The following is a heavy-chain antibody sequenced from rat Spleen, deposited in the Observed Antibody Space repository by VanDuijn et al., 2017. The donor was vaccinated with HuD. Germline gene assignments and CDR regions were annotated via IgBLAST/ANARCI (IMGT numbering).Heavy chain of an antibody. D-gene: IGHD1-11*01. J-gene: IGHJ2*01. V-gene: IGHV2-45*01. CDR1: GFSLISYN. CDR2: MWSGGST. CDR3: AREEGGLDY. Sequence: QVQLKESGPGLVQPSQTLSLTCTVSGFSLISYNVYWVRQSPGKGLEWMGVMWSGGSTDYNSALKSRLSISRDTSKNQVFLKVNSLQSEDTATYYCAREEGGLDYWGQGVMVTVSS.